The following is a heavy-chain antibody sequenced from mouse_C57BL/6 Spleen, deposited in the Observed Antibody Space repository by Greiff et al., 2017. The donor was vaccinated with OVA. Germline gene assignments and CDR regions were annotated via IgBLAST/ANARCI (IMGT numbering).Heavy chain of an antibody. J-gene: IGHJ2*01. V-gene: IGHV1-82*01. D-gene: IGHD1-1*01. CDR3: ARERNYYGFDY. Sequence: QVQLQQSGPELVKPGASVKISCKASGYAFSSSWMNWVKQRPGKGLEWIGRIYPGDGDTNYNGKFKGKATLTADKSSSTAYMQLSSLTSEDSAVYSCARERNYYGFDYWGQGTTLTVSS. CDR2: IYPGDGDT. CDR1: GYAFSSSW.